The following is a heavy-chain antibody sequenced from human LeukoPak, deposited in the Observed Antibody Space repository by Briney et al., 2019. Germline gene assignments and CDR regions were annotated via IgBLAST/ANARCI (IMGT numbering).Heavy chain of an antibody. J-gene: IGHJ4*02. Sequence: GGSLRLSCAASGFTFSSYSMNWVRQAPGKGLEWVSSISSSSSYIYYADSVKGRFTISRDNAKNSLYLQMNGLRAEDTAVYYCARDPEVLWFGELIGGYFDYWGQGTLVTVSS. CDR2: ISSSSSYI. D-gene: IGHD3-10*01. CDR3: ARDPEVLWFGELIGGYFDY. V-gene: IGHV3-21*01. CDR1: GFTFSSYS.